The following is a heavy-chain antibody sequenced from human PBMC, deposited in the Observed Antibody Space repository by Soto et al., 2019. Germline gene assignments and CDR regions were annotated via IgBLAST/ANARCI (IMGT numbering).Heavy chain of an antibody. CDR1: GGTFSSYA. J-gene: IGHJ6*02. CDR2: IIPIFGTA. D-gene: IGHD6-6*01. V-gene: IGHV1-69*13. Sequence: SVKVSCKASGGTFSSYAISWVRQAPGQGLEWMGGIIPIFGTANYAQKFQGRVTITADESTSTAYMELSSLRSEDTAVYYCASDSSSEDYYYYGMDVWGQGTTVTVSS. CDR3: ASDSSSEDYYYYGMDV.